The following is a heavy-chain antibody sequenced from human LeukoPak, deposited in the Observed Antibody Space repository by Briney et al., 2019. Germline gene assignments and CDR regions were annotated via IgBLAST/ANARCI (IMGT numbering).Heavy chain of an antibody. D-gene: IGHD3-22*01. CDR1: GYTFTGYY. J-gene: IGHJ4*02. Sequence: ASVKVSCKASGYTFTGYYMNWVRQAPGQGLEWLGWINPSTGGTNYAQKFQGRVTMTRDTSINTAYMELSRLRSDDTAVYYCARYVDYYDSSGYTALDYWGQGTLVTVSS. V-gene: IGHV1-2*02. CDR2: INPSTGGT. CDR3: ARYVDYYDSSGYTALDY.